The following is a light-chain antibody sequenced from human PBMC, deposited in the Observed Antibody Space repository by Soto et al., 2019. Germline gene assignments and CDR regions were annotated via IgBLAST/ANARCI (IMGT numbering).Light chain of an antibody. CDR2: DAS. CDR3: QRYGRSPPIT. J-gene: IGKJ5*01. V-gene: IGKV3-20*01. Sequence: EIVMTQSPGTLSLSPGEVATLSCRASQSVSGSYLAWYQQKPGQAPRLVIYDASSRATGIPDRFSGSGSGTDFTLTISRLEAEDFAVYYCQRYGRSPPITFGQGTRLEIK. CDR1: QSVSGSY.